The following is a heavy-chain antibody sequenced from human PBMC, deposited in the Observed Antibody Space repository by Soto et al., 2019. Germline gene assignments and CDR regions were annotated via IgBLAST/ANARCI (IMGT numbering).Heavy chain of an antibody. D-gene: IGHD3-3*01. V-gene: IGHV4-34*01. J-gene: IGHJ4*02. Sequence: SETLSLTCAVYGGSFSGYYWSWIRQPPGKGLEWIGEINHSGSTNYNPSLKSRVTISVDTSKNQFSLKLSSVTAADTAVYYCARLSYDFWSGYYFDYWGQGTLVTVSS. CDR3: ARLSYDFWSGYYFDY. CDR2: INHSGST. CDR1: GGSFSGYY.